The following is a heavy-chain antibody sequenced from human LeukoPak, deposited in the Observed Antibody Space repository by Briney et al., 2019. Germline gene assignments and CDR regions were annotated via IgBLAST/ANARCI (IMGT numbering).Heavy chain of an antibody. D-gene: IGHD5-12*01. CDR1: GFTFSSYA. CDR2: ISSNGGST. CDR3: ASPYSGYDYNFDH. V-gene: IGHV3-64D*06. J-gene: IGHJ4*02. Sequence: GGSLRLSCSASGFTFSSYAMHWVRQAPGKGLEYVSSISSNGGSTYYADSVEGRFTISRDNSKNTLLLQMSSLRTEDTAVYYCASPYSGYDYNFDHWGQGTLVTVSS.